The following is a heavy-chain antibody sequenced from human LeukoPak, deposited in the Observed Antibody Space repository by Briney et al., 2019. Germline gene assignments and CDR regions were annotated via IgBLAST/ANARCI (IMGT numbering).Heavy chain of an antibody. CDR2: INPNSGGT. J-gene: IGHJ4*02. CDR3: ARDLGDRRELFDY. CDR1: GYTFTGYY. V-gene: IGHV1-2*02. Sequence: ASVKVSCKASGYTFTGYYMHWVRQAPGQGLEWMGWINPNSGGTNYAQKFQGRVTMTRDTSISTAYMELSRLGSDDTAVYYCARDLGDRRELFDYWGQGTLVTVSS. D-gene: IGHD4-17*01.